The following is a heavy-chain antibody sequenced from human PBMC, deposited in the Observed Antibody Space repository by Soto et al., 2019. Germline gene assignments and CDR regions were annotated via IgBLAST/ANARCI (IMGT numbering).Heavy chain of an antibody. J-gene: IGHJ6*02. D-gene: IGHD3-22*01. CDR2: ISAYNGNT. CDR3: ARDPLGYTMIVNYYYYGMDV. V-gene: IGHV1-18*01. Sequence: QVQLVQSGAEVKKPGASVKVSCKASGYTFTSYGISWVRQAPGQGLEWMGWISAYNGNTNYAQKLQARVTMTTDTSXSTXTXALRSLRSDDTAVYYCARDPLGYTMIVNYYYYGMDVWGQGTTVTVSS. CDR1: GYTFTSYG.